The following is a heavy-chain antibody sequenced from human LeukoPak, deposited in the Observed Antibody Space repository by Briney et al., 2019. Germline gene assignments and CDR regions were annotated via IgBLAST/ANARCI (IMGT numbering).Heavy chain of an antibody. CDR2: ISGSGTT. J-gene: IGHJ6*02. D-gene: IGHD2-21*02. Sequence: PGGSLRLSCAASGFTFSSYAVSWVRQAPGKGLEWVSAISGSGTTYYADSVKGRFTISRDNSKNTLYLQMNSLRAEDTAVYYCSAGATTYCGEDCYPSFFFYHGIDVWGQGTTVTVSS. V-gene: IGHV3-23*01. CDR1: GFTFSSYA. CDR3: SAGATTYCGEDCYPSFFFYHGIDV.